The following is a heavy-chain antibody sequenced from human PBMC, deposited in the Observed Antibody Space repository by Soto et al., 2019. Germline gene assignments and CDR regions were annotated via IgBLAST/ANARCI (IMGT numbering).Heavy chain of an antibody. J-gene: IGHJ5*02. CDR1: GFTGSNTY. V-gene: IGHV3-53*01. Sequence: GGSLRLSCAASGFTGSNTYMTWVRQPPGKGLECVSVIYTAGGTNYADSVKGRFIISRDNSKNTLYLQMNSLRAGDTAVYYCARALPVAKGGFDPWGQGTLVTVSS. CDR3: ARALPVAKGGFDP. D-gene: IGHD2-2*01. CDR2: IYTAGGT.